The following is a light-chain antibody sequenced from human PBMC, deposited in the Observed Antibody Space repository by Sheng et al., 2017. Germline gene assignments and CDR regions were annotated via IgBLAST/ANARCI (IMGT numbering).Light chain of an antibody. CDR3: GTWDSSLSGGV. V-gene: IGLV1-51*02. Sequence: QSVLTLPPSVSAAPGQKVTISCSGTISNIASNYVSWYQQVPATAPKVIIYENNRRPSGIPDRFSGSKSGTSAALTITGLQTGDEADYYCGTWDSSLSGGVFGTGTKVTVL. CDR1: ISNIASNY. J-gene: IGLJ1*01. CDR2: ENN.